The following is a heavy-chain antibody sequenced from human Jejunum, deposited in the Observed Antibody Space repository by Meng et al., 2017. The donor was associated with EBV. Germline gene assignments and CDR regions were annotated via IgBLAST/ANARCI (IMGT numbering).Heavy chain of an antibody. CDR1: GGSINNSNYY. D-gene: IGHD3-10*01. Sequence: QLQLQESGPGLVKPSETLSLTCTFPGGSINNSNYYWGWIRQPPGKGLEWVGNIYNSGSPKYNPSLKSRVTISVDASKNQFSLKLSSVTAADTAVYYCVRVWNYYGSGSYYPAWGQGTLVTVSS. CDR3: VRVWNYYGSGSYYPA. CDR2: IYNSGSP. J-gene: IGHJ5*02. V-gene: IGHV4-39*07.